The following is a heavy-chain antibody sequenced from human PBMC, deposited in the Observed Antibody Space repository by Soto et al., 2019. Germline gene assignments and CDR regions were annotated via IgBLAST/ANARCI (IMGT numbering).Heavy chain of an antibody. CDR2: MYYTGST. CDR1: GGSISDSIYY. J-gene: IGHJ4*02. CDR3: ARAAVYSGWYHYY. D-gene: IGHD6-19*01. Sequence: SETLSLTCIVSGGSISDSIYYWSWLRQPPGKGLEWIGYMYYTGSTNYNPSLESRVFMSVDTSKNQLSLQLRSVTAADTATYYCARAAVYSGWYHYYWGQGIPVTVSS. V-gene: IGHV4-61*01.